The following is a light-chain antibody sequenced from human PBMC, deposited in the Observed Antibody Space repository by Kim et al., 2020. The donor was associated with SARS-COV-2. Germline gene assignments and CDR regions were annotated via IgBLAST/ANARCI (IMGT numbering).Light chain of an antibody. CDR1: ALPKQY. J-gene: IGLJ2*01. CDR2: KDT. Sequence: PGQTARITCSGDALPKQYASWYQQKAGQAPLLLIYKDTERPSGIPERFSGSSSGTTVTLTISGVQAEDEADYHCQSADSSGAYVIFGGGTKLTVL. CDR3: QSADSSGAYVI. V-gene: IGLV3-25*03.